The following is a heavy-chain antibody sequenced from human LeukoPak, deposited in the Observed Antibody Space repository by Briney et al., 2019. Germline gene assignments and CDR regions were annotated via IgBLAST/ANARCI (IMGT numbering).Heavy chain of an antibody. Sequence: PSETLSLTCTVSGGSISSSSYYWGWIRQPPGKGLEWIGEINHSGSTNYNPSLKSRVTISVDTSKNQFSLKLSSVTAADTAVYYCARVSIRLRFLEWLPDNWFDPWGQGTLVTVSS. CDR2: INHSGST. CDR3: ARVSIRLRFLEWLPDNWFDP. V-gene: IGHV4-39*07. D-gene: IGHD3-3*01. J-gene: IGHJ5*02. CDR1: GGSISSSSYY.